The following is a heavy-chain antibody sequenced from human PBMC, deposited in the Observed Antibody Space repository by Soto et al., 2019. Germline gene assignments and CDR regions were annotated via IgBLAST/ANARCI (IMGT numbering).Heavy chain of an antibody. J-gene: IGHJ4*02. CDR3: ARSESRGPFDY. CDR1: GGSISSGGYY. CDR2: IYYSGST. V-gene: IGHV4-31*03. Sequence: SETLSLTCTVSGGSISSGGYYWSWIRQHPGKGLEWIGYIYYSGSTHYNPSLKSRVTISVDTSKNQFSLKLSSVTAADTAVYYCARSESRGPFDYWGQGTLVTVSS.